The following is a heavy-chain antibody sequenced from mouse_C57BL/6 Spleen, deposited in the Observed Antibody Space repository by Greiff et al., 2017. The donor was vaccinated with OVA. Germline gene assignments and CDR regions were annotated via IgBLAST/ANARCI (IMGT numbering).Heavy chain of an antibody. V-gene: IGHV1-69*01. Sequence: QVQLQQPGAELVMPGASVKLSCKASGYTFTSYWMHWVKQRPGQGLEWIGEIDPSDSYTNYNQKFKGKSTVTVDKSSSTAYMQLSSLTSEDSAVYYCALSTMITTSYFDYWGQGTTLTVSS. CDR1: GYTFTSYW. J-gene: IGHJ2*01. CDR2: IDPSDSYT. CDR3: ALSTMITTSYFDY. D-gene: IGHD2-4*01.